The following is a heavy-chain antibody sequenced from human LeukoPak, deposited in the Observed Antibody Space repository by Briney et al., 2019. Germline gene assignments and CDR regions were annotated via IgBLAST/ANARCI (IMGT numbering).Heavy chain of an antibody. CDR3: ARDLASSLWATVTYYYYMDV. CDR2: IDPNSGGT. J-gene: IGHJ6*03. CDR1: GYTFTGYY. D-gene: IGHD4-17*01. Sequence: GASVKVSCKASGYTFTGYYMHWVRQAPGQGLEWMGWIDPNSGGTNYAQKFQGRVTMTRDTSISTAYMQLSGLRSDDTAVYYCARDLASSLWATVTYYYYMDVWGKGTTVTVSS. V-gene: IGHV1-2*02.